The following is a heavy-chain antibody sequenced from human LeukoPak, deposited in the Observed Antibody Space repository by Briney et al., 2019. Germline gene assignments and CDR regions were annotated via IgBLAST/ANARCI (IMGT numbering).Heavy chain of an antibody. D-gene: IGHD4-17*01. V-gene: IGHV3-48*01. CDR1: GFTFSSYS. Sequence: GGSLRLSCAASGFTFSSYSMNWVRQAPGKGLEWVSYISSSSSPIYYADSVKGRFTISRDNAKNSLYLQMNSLRAEDTAVYYCARDDDYGDYVRWGQGTLVTVSS. CDR2: ISSSSSPI. J-gene: IGHJ4*02. CDR3: ARDDDYGDYVR.